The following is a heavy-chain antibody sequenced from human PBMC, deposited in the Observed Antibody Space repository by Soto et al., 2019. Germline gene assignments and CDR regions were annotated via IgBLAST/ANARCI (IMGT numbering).Heavy chain of an antibody. J-gene: IGHJ5*02. CDR3: ARGPYYYDCSGYSWFDP. CDR1: GYTFTSYD. Sequence: QVQLVQSGAEVKKPGASVKVSCKASGYTFTSYDINWVRQATGQGLEWMGWMNPNSGNTGYAQKFQGRVTMTRNTSISTAYMELSSLRSKDTAVYYCARGPYYYDCSGYSWFDPWGQGTLVTVSS. V-gene: IGHV1-8*01. CDR2: MNPNSGNT. D-gene: IGHD3-22*01.